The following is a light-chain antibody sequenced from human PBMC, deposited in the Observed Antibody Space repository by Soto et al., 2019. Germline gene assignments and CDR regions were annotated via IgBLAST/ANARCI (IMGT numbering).Light chain of an antibody. CDR2: DDN. CDR3: GTWGTSMSAGV. CDR1: SSDIATNY. J-gene: IGLJ3*02. Sequence: HSVLTQTRSVSTGRGQRVTISCSGRSSDIATNYVSWYHHLPGAAPSLLICDDNKRPSGIPDRFSGSKYGTSATLDITALQTGAEADYYCGTWGTSMSAGVSGGGTK. V-gene: IGLV1-51*01.